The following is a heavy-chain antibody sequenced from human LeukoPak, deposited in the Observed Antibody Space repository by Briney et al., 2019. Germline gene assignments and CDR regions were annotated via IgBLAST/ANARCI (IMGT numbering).Heavy chain of an antibody. CDR3: GRVYTYFGPNMAVAGALDN. D-gene: IGHD6-19*01. J-gene: IGHJ4*02. V-gene: IGHV3-30*02. Sequence: GGSLRLSCAASGFTFSSYGMHWVRQAPGKGLEWVAFIRYDGSNKYYADSVKGRFTISRDNAKNSLYVQMNRLRAEDTAVYYCGRVYTYFGPNMAVAGALDNWGRGPRVTVSA. CDR1: GFTFSSYG. CDR2: IRYDGSNK.